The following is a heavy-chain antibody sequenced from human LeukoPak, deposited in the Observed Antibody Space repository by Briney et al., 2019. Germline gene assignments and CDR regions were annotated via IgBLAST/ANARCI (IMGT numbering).Heavy chain of an antibody. Sequence: GGSLRLSCAASGFTVSSNYMSWVRQAPGKGLEWVANIKQDGSEKYYVDSVKGRFTISRDDAKNSLYLQMNSLRAEDTAVYYCARERGWYSFDYWGQGTLVTVSS. J-gene: IGHJ4*02. D-gene: IGHD6-19*01. CDR2: IKQDGSEK. V-gene: IGHV3-7*01. CDR1: GFTVSSNY. CDR3: ARERGWYSFDY.